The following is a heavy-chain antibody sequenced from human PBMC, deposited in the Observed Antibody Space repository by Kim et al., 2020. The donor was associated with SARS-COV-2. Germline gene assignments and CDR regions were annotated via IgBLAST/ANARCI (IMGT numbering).Heavy chain of an antibody. CDR3: ARDKALRSLDY. V-gene: IGHV3-30*03. Sequence: GGSLRLSCAASGITFSASGMHWVRQAPGKGLEWVSFISYDGSKTYYGDSVTGRFTISRDNSKNTLYLQMDSLRVEDTAVYFCARDKALRSLDYWGQGSLVIVSS. D-gene: IGHD5-12*01. CDR1: GITFSASG. J-gene: IGHJ4*02. CDR2: ISYDGSKT.